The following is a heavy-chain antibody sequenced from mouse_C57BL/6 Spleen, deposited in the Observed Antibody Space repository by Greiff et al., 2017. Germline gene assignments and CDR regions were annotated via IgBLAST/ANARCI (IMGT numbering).Heavy chain of an antibody. CDR2: INYDGSST. V-gene: IGHV5-16*01. J-gene: IGHJ1*03. CDR3: AREGLRRNWYFDV. Sequence: EVMLVESEGGLVQPGSSMKLSCTASGFTFSDYYMAWVRQVPEKGLEWVANINYDGSSTYYLDSLKSRFIISRDNAKNILYLQMSSLKSEDTATYYCAREGLRRNWYFDVWGTGTTVTVSS. CDR1: GFTFSDYY. D-gene: IGHD2-2*01.